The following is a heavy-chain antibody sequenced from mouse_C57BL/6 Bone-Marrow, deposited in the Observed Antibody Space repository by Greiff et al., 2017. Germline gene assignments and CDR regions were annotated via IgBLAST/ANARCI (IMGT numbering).Heavy chain of an antibody. CDR1: GFTFSDYG. V-gene: IGHV5-15*01. CDR3: ARHNYDYDVGDFDV. D-gene: IGHD2-4*01. Sequence: EVQGVESGGGLVQPGGSLKLSCAASGFTFSDYGMAWVRQAPRKGPEWVAFISNLAYSIYYADTVTGRFTISRENAKNTLYLEMSSLRSEDTAMYYCARHNYDYDVGDFDVWGTGTTVTVSS. CDR2: ISNLAYSI. J-gene: IGHJ1*03.